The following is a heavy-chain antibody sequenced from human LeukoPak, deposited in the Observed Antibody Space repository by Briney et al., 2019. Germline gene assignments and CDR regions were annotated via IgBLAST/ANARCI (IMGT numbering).Heavy chain of an antibody. CDR1: GFTVSSNY. CDR2: IYSGGST. V-gene: IGHV3-53*01. Sequence: GGSLRLSCAASGFTVSSNYMSWVRQAPGKGLEWVSVIYSGGSTYYADSVKGRFTISRDNSKNTLYLQMNSLRAEDTAVYYCARDRYDILTGYLFYWGQGTLVTVSS. D-gene: IGHD3-9*01. J-gene: IGHJ4*02. CDR3: ARDRYDILTGYLFY.